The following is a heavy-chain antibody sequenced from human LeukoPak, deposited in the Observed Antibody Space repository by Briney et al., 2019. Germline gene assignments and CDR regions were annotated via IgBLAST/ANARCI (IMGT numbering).Heavy chain of an antibody. CDR2: ISYDGSNK. CDR3: VKAMSYYYDSSGYPWAFDI. CDR1: GFTFSSYG. D-gene: IGHD3-22*01. Sequence: PGGSLRLSCAASGFTFSSYGMHWVRQAPGKGLEWVAVISYDGSNKYYADSVKGRFTISRDNSKNTLYLQMNSLRAEDTAVYYCVKAMSYYYDSSGYPWAFDIWGQGTMVTVSS. V-gene: IGHV3-30*18. J-gene: IGHJ3*02.